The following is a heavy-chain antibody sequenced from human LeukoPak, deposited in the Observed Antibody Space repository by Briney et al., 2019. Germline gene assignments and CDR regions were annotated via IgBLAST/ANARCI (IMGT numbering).Heavy chain of an antibody. J-gene: IGHJ4*02. CDR3: ARDQWDYGHFDY. V-gene: IGHV4-38-2*02. Sequence: SETLSLTCAVSGYSTSSGYYWGWIRQPPGKGLEWIGSIYHSGSTYYNPSLKSRVTISVDTSKNQFSLKLSSVTAADTAVYYCARDQWDYGHFDYWGQGTLVTVSS. CDR1: GYSTSSGYY. CDR2: IYHSGST. D-gene: IGHD1-26*01.